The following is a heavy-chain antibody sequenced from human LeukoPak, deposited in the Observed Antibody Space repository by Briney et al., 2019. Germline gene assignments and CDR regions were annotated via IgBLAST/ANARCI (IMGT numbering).Heavy chain of an antibody. D-gene: IGHD2-15*01. Sequence: GGSLRLSCAASGFTFSDYYMSWLRQAPGKGLEGVSYISSSGSTIYYADSVKGGFTISRDNAKNSLYLQMNSLRAEDTAVYYCARQYCSGGSCYLNAAFDIWGQGTMVTVSS. CDR1: GFTFSDYY. V-gene: IGHV3-11*04. CDR3: ARQYCSGGSCYLNAAFDI. J-gene: IGHJ3*02. CDR2: ISSSGSTI.